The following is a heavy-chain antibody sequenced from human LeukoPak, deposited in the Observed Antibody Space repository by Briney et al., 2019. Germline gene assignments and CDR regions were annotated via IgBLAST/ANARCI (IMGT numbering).Heavy chain of an antibody. CDR2: IYHSGST. CDR1: GYSISSGYY. J-gene: IGHJ4*02. Sequence: PLETLSLTCTVSGYSISSGYYWGWIRQPPGKGLEWIGSIYHSGSTYYNPSLKSRVTISVDTSKNQFSLKLSSVTAADTAVYYCARDYDTAHGFRGYWGQGILVTVSS. CDR3: ARDYDTAHGFRGY. V-gene: IGHV4-38-2*02. D-gene: IGHD3-9*01.